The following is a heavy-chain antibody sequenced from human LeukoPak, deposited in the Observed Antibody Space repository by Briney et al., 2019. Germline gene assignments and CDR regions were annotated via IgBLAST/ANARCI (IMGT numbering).Heavy chain of an antibody. CDR1: GGSISSGDYY. J-gene: IGHJ4*02. Sequence: PSQTLSLTCTVSGGSISSGDYYWSWIRQPPGKGLEWIGYIYYSGSTYYNPSLKSRVTTSVDTSKNQFSLKLSSVTAADTAVYYCARENYYDSSVVDYWGQGTLVTVSS. CDR2: IYYSGST. V-gene: IGHV4-30-4*01. D-gene: IGHD3-22*01. CDR3: ARENYYDSSVVDY.